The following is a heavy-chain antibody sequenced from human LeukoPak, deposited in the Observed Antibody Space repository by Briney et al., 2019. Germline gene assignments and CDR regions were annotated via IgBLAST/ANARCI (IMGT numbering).Heavy chain of an antibody. D-gene: IGHD2-15*01. CDR3: ARDEGVVAAPDAFDI. V-gene: IGHV1-69*04. J-gene: IGHJ3*02. CDR1: GGTFSSYA. CDR2: IIPILGIA. Sequence: SVKVSCKASGGTFSSYAISWVRQAPGQGLEWMGRIIPILGIANYAQKFQGRVTITADKSTSTAYMELSSLRSEDTAVYYCARDEGVVAAPDAFDIWGQGTMVTVSS.